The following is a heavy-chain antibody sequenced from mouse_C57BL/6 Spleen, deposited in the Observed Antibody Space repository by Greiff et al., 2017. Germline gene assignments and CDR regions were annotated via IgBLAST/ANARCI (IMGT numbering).Heavy chain of an antibody. CDR2: IYPRSGNT. CDR3: ARSDAYGSSYGYFGV. V-gene: IGHV1-81*01. Sequence: QVQLQQSGAELARPGASVKLSCKASGYTFTSYGISWVKQRTGQGLEWIGEIYPRSGNTYYNEKFKGKATLTADKSASTAYMELRSLTSEDSAVYCGARSDAYGSSYGYFGVWGTGPTVTVS. D-gene: IGHD1-1*01. CDR1: GYTFTSYG. J-gene: IGHJ1*03.